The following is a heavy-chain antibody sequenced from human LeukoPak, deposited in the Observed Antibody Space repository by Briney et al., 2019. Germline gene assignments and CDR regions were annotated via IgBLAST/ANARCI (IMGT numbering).Heavy chain of an antibody. Sequence: ASVKVSCKASGYTFTSYYMHWVRQAPGQGLEWMGIINPSGGDTSYAQKFQGRLTMTRDTSTNTVYMELSSLRSEDTAVYYCARDPPGCSGGSCYPSYYFDYWGQGTLVTVSS. CDR2: INPSGGDT. D-gene: IGHD2-15*01. J-gene: IGHJ4*02. CDR1: GYTFTSYY. V-gene: IGHV1-46*01. CDR3: ARDPPGCSGGSCYPSYYFDY.